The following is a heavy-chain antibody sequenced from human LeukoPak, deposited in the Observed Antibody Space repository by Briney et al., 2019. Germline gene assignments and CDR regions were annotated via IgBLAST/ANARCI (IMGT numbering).Heavy chain of an antibody. Sequence: PGGSLRLSCAASGFTFSSYAMSWVRQAPGKGLEWVAVIWYDGSNKYYADSVKGRFTISRDNSKNTLYLQMNSLRAEDTAVYYCARDLTITMIVGYYYYGMDVWGQGTTVTVSS. D-gene: IGHD3-22*01. CDR3: ARDLTITMIVGYYYYGMDV. V-gene: IGHV3-33*08. J-gene: IGHJ6*02. CDR1: GFTFSSYA. CDR2: IWYDGSNK.